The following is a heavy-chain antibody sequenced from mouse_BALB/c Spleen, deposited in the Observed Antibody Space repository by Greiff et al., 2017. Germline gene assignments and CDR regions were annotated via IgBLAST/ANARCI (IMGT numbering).Heavy chain of an antibody. CDR3: AVSSYYYAMDY. CDR2: IYPVGGET. Sequence: QVQLQQSGAELARPGASVKLSCKASGYTFTSYWMQWVKKRPGQGLEWIGRIYPVGGETNYNQKFMGKATFSVDRSSSTVYMVLNSLTSEDPAVYYCAVSSYYYAMDYWGQGTSVTVSS. J-gene: IGHJ4*01. V-gene: IGHV1-11*01. CDR1: GYTFTSYW. D-gene: IGHD1-1*01.